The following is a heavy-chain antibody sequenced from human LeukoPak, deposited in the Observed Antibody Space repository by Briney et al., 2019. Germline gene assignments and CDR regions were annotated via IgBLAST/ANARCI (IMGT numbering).Heavy chain of an antibody. CDR2: ISPNSGGT. D-gene: IGHD3-3*01. V-gene: IGHV1-2*06. J-gene: IGHJ4*02. CDR3: ARLPPGFGATNSDY. Sequence: ASVKVSCKASGYTFTGYYIHWVRQAPGQGLELMGRISPNSGGTNYAQKFQGRVTMTRDTSISTAYMELSRLRSDDTAVYYCARLPPGFGATNSDYWGQGTLVTVSS. CDR1: GYTFTGYY.